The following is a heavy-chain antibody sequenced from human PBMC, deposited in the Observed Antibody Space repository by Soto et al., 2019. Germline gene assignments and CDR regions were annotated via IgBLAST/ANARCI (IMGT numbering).Heavy chain of an antibody. CDR2: IKQDGSEK. CDR3: ARHKDSSSRNLLPDR. CDR1: GFMFSAYW. D-gene: IGHD6-13*01. V-gene: IGHV3-7*01. Sequence: GGSLRLSCAASGFMFSAYWMSWVRQAPGKGLEWVANIKQDGSEKYYVDSVKGRFTISVDTSTNQFSLKVSSVTATDTAVYYCARHKDSSSRNLLPDRWGQGALVTVSS. J-gene: IGHJ5*02.